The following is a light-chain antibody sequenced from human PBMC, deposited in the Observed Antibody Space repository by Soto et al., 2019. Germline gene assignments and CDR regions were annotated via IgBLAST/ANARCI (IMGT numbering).Light chain of an antibody. CDR1: QGISSY. J-gene: IGKJ3*01. V-gene: IGKV1-9*01. CDR2: AAS. Sequence: DIQLTQSPSFLSASVGDRVTVTCRASQGISSYLAWYQQKPGKAPKLLIYAASTLQSGVPSRFSGSGSGTEFTLTLSILQPEDFATYYCQQLNSYPPLFTFGPGTKVDIK. CDR3: QQLNSYPPLFT.